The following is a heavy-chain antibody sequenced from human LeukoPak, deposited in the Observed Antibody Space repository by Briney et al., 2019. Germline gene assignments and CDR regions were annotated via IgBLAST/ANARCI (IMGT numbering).Heavy chain of an antibody. CDR2: IFTDGSTT. CDR1: EFNFFSYG. D-gene: IGHD2-21*02. Sequence: AGGSLRLSGVASEFNFFSYGMQWVRQAPGKGLVWVSRIFTDGSTTSYADSVKGRFTISRDNAKNTLYLQMNSLRAEDTAVYYCARELPREVTLDYWGQGTLVTVSP. V-gene: IGHV3-74*01. J-gene: IGHJ4*01. CDR3: ARELPREVTLDY.